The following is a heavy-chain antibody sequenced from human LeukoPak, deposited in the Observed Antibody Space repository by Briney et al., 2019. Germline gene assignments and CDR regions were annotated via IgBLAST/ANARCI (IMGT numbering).Heavy chain of an antibody. CDR3: ARHSFAAMVEYYYYYMDV. D-gene: IGHD5-18*01. V-gene: IGHV4-39*01. J-gene: IGHJ6*03. CDR2: SYYSGST. Sequence: PSETLSLTCTVSVGSISSSSYYWGWIRQPPGKGLEWIGSSYYSGSTYYNPSLKSRVSIYVDTSKNQFSLKLSSVTAADTAVYYCARHSFAAMVEYYYYYMDVWGKGTTVTVSS. CDR1: VGSISSSSYY.